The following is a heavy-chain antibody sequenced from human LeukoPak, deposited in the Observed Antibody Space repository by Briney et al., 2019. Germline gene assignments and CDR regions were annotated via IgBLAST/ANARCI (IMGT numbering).Heavy chain of an antibody. CDR2: ISSASTYI. CDR1: GFTFSSYS. CDR3: ARLVWDTTMADGDIDS. Sequence: GGSLRLSCAASGFTFSSYSMNWVRQAPGEGLEWVSSISSASTYIYYADSVKGRFTISRDNAKNSLYLQMNSLRAEDTAMYYCARLVWDTTMADGDIDSWGQGTLLIVSS. D-gene: IGHD5-18*01. V-gene: IGHV3-21*01. J-gene: IGHJ4*02.